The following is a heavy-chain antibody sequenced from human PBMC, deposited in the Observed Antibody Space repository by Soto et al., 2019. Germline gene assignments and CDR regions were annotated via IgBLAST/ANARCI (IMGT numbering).Heavy chain of an antibody. D-gene: IGHD3-10*01. CDR1: GGSFSGYY. V-gene: IGHV4-34*01. Sequence: KPSETLSLTCAVYGGSFSGYYWSWIRQPPGKGLEWIGEINHSGSTNYNPSLKSRVTISVDTSKNQFSLKLSSVTAADTAVYYCARGGRVGESNNWFDPWGQGTLVTVS. CDR3: ARGGRVGESNNWFDP. CDR2: INHSGST. J-gene: IGHJ5*02.